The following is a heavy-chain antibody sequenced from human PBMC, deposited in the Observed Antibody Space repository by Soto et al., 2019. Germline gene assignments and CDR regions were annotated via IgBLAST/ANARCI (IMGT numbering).Heavy chain of an antibody. CDR2: ISGSGGST. CDR3: AKDLLYYYDSSGYSDLFDY. CDR1: GFTFSSYA. Sequence: GGSLRLSCAASGFTFSSYAMRWVRQAPGNGLAWVSAISGSGGSTYYADSVKGRFTISRDNSKNTLYLQMNSLRAEDTAVYYCAKDLLYYYDSSGYSDLFDYWGQGTLVTVSS. J-gene: IGHJ4*02. V-gene: IGHV3-23*01. D-gene: IGHD3-22*01.